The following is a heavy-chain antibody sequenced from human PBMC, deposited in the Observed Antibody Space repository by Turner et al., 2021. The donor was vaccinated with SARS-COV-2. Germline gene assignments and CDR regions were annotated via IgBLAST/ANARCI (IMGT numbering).Heavy chain of an antibody. D-gene: IGHD4-4*01. J-gene: IGHJ4*02. CDR3: AKQQGLYSNPMYYFDY. CDR2: TSDDGSNK. V-gene: IGHV3-30*18. CDR1: GFTFSSYG. Sequence: QVQLLVSGGGAVQPGRSVRLSVAASGFTFSSYGMHWVRQAPGKWMEWVAVTSDDGSNKYYADSVKGRFTISRDNSKNTLYLQMNSLRAEDTAVYYCAKQQGLYSNPMYYFDYWGQGTLVTVSS.